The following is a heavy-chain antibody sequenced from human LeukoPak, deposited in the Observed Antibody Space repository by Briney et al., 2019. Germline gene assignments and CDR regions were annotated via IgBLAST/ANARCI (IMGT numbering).Heavy chain of an antibody. Sequence: SETLSLTCTGPGGSISSYYWSWIRQPPGKGLEWIGYIYYSGSTNYNPSLKSRVTISVDTSKNQFSLKLSSVTAADTAVYYCARGATGSGRYYQDYWGQGTLVTVSS. J-gene: IGHJ4*02. CDR2: IYYSGST. D-gene: IGHD3-10*01. CDR1: GGSISSYY. CDR3: ARGATGSGRYYQDY. V-gene: IGHV4-59*01.